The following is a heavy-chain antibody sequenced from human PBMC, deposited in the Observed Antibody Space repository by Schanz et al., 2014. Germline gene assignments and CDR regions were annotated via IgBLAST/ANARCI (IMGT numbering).Heavy chain of an antibody. CDR2: ISVYHGHT. D-gene: IGHD7-27*01. J-gene: IGHJ6*02. CDR3: VRDAGWAFWGYHGMDV. V-gene: IGHV1-18*01. CDR1: GYTFNNHG. Sequence: QVQLVQSGGAVKKPGASATVSCKASGYTFNNHGISWVRQAPGQGLEWLGWISVYHGHTNYAEKVHGRVTMTTDTTTSTAYMELRSLISDDTAVYYCVRDAGWAFWGYHGMDVWGQGTSVTVSS.